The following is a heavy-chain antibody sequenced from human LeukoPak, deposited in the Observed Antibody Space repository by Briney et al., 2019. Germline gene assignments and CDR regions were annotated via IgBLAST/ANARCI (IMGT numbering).Heavy chain of an antibody. J-gene: IGHJ4*02. CDR3: ARVKTSTRITIFGVVIIHYYFDY. D-gene: IGHD3-3*01. Sequence: SETLSLTCTVSGGSISSGGYYWSWIRQHPGKGLEWIGYIYYSGSTYYNPSLKSRVTISVDTSKNQFSLKLSSVTAADTAVYYCARVKTSTRITIFGVVIIHYYFDYWGQGTLVTVSS. CDR1: GGSISSGGYY. CDR2: IYYSGST. V-gene: IGHV4-31*03.